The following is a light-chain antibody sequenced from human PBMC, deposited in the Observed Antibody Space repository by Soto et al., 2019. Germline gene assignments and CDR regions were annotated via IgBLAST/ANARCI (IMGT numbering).Light chain of an antibody. Sequence: DIQMTQSPSTLSASVGDRVTITCRASQGISSYLAWYQQKPGKAPELLIYAASTLQSGVPSRFSGSGSGTDFTLTISCLQSEDFATYYCQQYYSFPWTCGQGTKG. J-gene: IGKJ1*01. CDR2: AAS. CDR3: QQYYSFPWT. CDR1: QGISSY. V-gene: IGKV1-9*01.